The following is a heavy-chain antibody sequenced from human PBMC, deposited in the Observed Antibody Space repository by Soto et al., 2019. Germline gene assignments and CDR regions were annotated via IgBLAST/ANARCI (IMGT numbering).Heavy chain of an antibody. D-gene: IGHD2-2*01. CDR1: AGTFSSYT. CDR2: IIPILGIA. J-gene: IGHJ3*02. V-gene: IGHV1-69*02. CDR3: ATTQNYCSSTSCYGAFDI. Sequence: SVKVSCKASAGTFSSYTISWVRQAPGQGLEWMGRIIPILGIANYAQKFQGRVTITADKSTSTAYMELSSLRSEDTAVYYCATTQNYCSSTSCYGAFDIWGQGTMVTVSS.